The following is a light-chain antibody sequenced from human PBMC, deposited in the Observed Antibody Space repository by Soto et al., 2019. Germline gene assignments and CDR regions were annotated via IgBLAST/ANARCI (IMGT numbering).Light chain of an antibody. Sequence: EIVLTQSPGTLSLSPGERATLSCRASQSVSSNLVAWYQQKPGQAPRLLIYGASSRATGIPDRFSGSGSGTHFTLTISRLEPEDFAVYYCQHDDYSTATFGQGTKVEIK. V-gene: IGKV3-20*01. CDR1: QSVSSNL. J-gene: IGKJ1*01. CDR3: QHDDYSTAT. CDR2: GAS.